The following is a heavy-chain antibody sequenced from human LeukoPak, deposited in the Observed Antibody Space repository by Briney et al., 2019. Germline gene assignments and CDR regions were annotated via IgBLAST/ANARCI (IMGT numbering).Heavy chain of an antibody. D-gene: IGHD2-15*01. V-gene: IGHV1-69*13. CDR3: ARGGYCSGGSCYTRAPDY. Sequence: ASVKVSCKASGGTFSSYAISWVRQAPGQGLEWMGGIIPIFGTANYAQKFQGRVTITADESTSTAYMELSSLRSEDMAVYYCARGGYCSGGSCYTRAPDYWGQGTLVTVSS. J-gene: IGHJ4*02. CDR1: GGTFSSYA. CDR2: IIPIFGTA.